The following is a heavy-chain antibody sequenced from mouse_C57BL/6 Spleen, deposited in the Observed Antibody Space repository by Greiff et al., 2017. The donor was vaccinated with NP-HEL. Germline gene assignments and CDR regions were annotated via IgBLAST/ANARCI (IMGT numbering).Heavy chain of an antibody. CDR2: IYPRSGNT. Sequence: VQLQQSGAALVRPGASVKLSCKASGYTFTSYGISWVKQRTGQGLEWIGEIYPRSGNTYYNEKFKGKATLTADKSSSTAYMELRSLTSEDSAVYFCAREVVATSRYFDVWGTGTTVTVSS. CDR3: AREVVATSRYFDV. V-gene: IGHV1-81*01. D-gene: IGHD1-1*01. CDR1: GYTFTSYG. J-gene: IGHJ1*03.